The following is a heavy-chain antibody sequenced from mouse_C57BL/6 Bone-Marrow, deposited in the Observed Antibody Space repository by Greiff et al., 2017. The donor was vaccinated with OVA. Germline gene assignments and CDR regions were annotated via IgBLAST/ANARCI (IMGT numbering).Heavy chain of an antibody. CDR2: IYPRSGNT. CDR3: ARYRGYYAMDY. J-gene: IGHJ4*01. V-gene: IGHV1-81*01. Sequence: SGAELARPGASVKLSCKASGYTFTSYGISWVKQRTGQGLEWIGEIYPRSGNTYYNEKFKGKATLTADKSSSTAYMELRSLTSEDSAVYFCARYRGYYAMDYWGQGTSVTVSS. CDR1: GYTFTSYG.